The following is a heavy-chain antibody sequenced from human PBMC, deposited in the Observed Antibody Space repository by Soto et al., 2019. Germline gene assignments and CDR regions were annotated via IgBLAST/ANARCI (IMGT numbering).Heavy chain of an antibody. CDR1: GGTFSSYA. Sequence: GASVKVSCKASGGTFSSYAISWVRQAPGQGLEWMGGIIPIFGTANYAQKFQGRVTITADESTSTAYMELSSLRSEDTAVYYCARPFHSSGWDYYYYGMDVWGQGTTVTVSS. V-gene: IGHV1-69*13. CDR3: ARPFHSSGWDYYYYGMDV. CDR2: IIPIFGTA. D-gene: IGHD6-19*01. J-gene: IGHJ6*02.